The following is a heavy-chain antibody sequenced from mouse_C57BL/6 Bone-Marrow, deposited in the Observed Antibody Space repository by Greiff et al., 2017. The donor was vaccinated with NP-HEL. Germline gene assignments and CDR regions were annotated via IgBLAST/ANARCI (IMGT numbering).Heavy chain of an antibody. CDR3: AGKGIFNNNGGSPFAN. J-gene: IGHJ3*01. CDR2: INPGSGGT. CDR1: GYAFTNYL. D-gene: IGHD1-1*02. Sequence: QLQQSGAELVRPGTSVKVSCKASGYAFTNYLIEWVKQRPGQGLEWIGVINPGSGGTNYNEKFKGKATLTADKSSSTAYMQLSSLTSEDSAVYCWAGKGIFNNNGGSPFANGGKGTLSLSLQ. V-gene: IGHV1-54*01.